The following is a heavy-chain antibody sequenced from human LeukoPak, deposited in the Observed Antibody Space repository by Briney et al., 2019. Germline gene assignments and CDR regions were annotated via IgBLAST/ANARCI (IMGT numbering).Heavy chain of an antibody. CDR3: ARTLEPHFRGGVFDI. J-gene: IGHJ3*02. D-gene: IGHD2-8*01. Sequence: GESLKISCKGSGYSFASYWHGWVRQLPGKGLGWVGIIYTGDSDTRYSPSFQGQVTISADKSISTAYLQWSSLNAADTAMYYCARTLEPHFRGGVFDIWGEGTMVTVSS. CDR1: GYSFASYW. CDR2: IYTGDSDT. V-gene: IGHV5-51*01.